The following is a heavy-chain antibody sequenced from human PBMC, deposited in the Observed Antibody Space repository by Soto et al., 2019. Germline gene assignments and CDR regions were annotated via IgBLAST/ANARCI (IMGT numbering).Heavy chain of an antibody. J-gene: IGHJ5*02. CDR2: ISGYNGNT. CDR1: GYIFINYG. D-gene: IGHD2-2*01. Sequence: GASVKVSCKASGYIFINYGITWVRQAPGQGLEWMGWISGYNGNTKYADKLQGRVTMTTDTSTTTAYMELRSLRSDDTAVYYCARDEVPAANWLDRWGQGTLLTVSS. CDR3: ARDEVPAANWLDR. V-gene: IGHV1-18*01.